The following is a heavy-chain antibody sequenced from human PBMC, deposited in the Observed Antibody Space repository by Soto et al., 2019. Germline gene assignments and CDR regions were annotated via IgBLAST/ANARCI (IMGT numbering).Heavy chain of an antibody. D-gene: IGHD2-15*01. V-gene: IGHV3-48*03. Sequence: PGGSLRLSCAASGFTFSSYEMDWVRQAPGKGLEWVAYMSGSGGTIWYADSVKGRFTISRDNSKNTLYLQMDSLRAEDTAVYYCARALHIVVVVAATGWFDPWGQGTLVTVSS. CDR3: ARALHIVVVVAATGWFDP. CDR2: MSGSGGTI. J-gene: IGHJ5*02. CDR1: GFTFSSYE.